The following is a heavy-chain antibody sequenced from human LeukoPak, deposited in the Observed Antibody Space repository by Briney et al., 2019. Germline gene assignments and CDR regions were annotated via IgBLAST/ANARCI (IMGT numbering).Heavy chain of an antibody. CDR3: ASSVYGDYAY. CDR1: GGSISSSSYY. V-gene: IGHV4-39*01. D-gene: IGHD4-17*01. CDR2: IYYSGST. Sequence: NTSETLSLTCTVSGGSISSSSYYWGWIRQRPGKGLEWIGSIYYSGSTYYNPSLKSRVTISVDTSKNQFSLKLSSVTAADTAVYYCASSVYGDYAYWGQGTLVTLSS. J-gene: IGHJ4*02.